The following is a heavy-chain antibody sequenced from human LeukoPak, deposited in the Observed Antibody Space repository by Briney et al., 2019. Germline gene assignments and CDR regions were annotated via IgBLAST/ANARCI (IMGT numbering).Heavy chain of an antibody. V-gene: IGHV4-59*01. J-gene: IGHJ4*02. CDR2: IYYSGST. D-gene: IGHD3-22*01. CDR1: GGSISSYY. CDR3: ARVVKYYYDSSGYFDY. Sequence: SETLSLTCTVSGGSISSYYWSWIRQPPGKGLEWFGYIYYSGSTNYNPSLKSRVTISVDTSKNQFSLKLSSVTAADTAVYYCARVVKYYYDSSGYFDYWGQGTLVTVSS.